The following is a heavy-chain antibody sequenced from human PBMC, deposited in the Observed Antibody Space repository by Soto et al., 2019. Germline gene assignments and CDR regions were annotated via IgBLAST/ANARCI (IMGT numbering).Heavy chain of an antibody. V-gene: IGHV1-3*01. Sequence: ASVKVSCKASGYTFTSYGIHWVRQAPGQRLEWTGWINAGNGNTKYAEKFQGRVTITRDTSASTAYLELSSLRSEDTAVYYCARALFRDGYNWGFDYWGQGTLVTVSS. CDR2: INAGNGNT. J-gene: IGHJ4*02. D-gene: IGHD5-12*01. CDR3: ARALFRDGYNWGFDY. CDR1: GYTFTSYG.